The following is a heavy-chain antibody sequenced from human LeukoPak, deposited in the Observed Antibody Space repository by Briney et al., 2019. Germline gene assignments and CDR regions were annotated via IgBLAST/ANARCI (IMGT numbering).Heavy chain of an antibody. J-gene: IGHJ4*02. CDR1: GGSISSGDYY. Sequence: SETQSLTCTVSGGSISSGDYYWSWIRQPPGKGLELIGYIYYSGSTYYNPSLKSRVTISVDTSKNQFSLKLSPVTAADTAVYYCARASRYSGSYPLGDWGQRTLVTVSS. V-gene: IGHV4-30-4*08. CDR2: IYYSGST. CDR3: ARASRYSGSYPLGD. D-gene: IGHD1-26*01.